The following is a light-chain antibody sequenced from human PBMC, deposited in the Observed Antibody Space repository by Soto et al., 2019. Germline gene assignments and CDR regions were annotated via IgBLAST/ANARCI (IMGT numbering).Light chain of an antibody. CDR3: KQYNANSKA. Sequence: DIRMTQSPSTLSASIGDRVTITCRASVSVNRWLAWYQQKPGKTPKLLIYQASTLESGVPSRFSGGGSGTEFTLPITMLQPDIFAIYYCKQYNANSKAFGQGTKVEIK. CDR1: VSVNRW. J-gene: IGKJ1*01. V-gene: IGKV1-5*03. CDR2: QAS.